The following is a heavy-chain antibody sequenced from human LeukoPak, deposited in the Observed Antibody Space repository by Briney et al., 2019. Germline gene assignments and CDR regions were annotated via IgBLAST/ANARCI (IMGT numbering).Heavy chain of an antibody. Sequence: PSETLSLTCTVSGGSISSSIYYWGWIRQSPGKGLEWIGSIYYSGSTYYNPSLKSRVTISVDTSKNQFSLKLSSVTAADTAVYYCARSYSGSYSDYWGQGTLVTVSS. J-gene: IGHJ4*02. D-gene: IGHD1-26*01. V-gene: IGHV4-39*07. CDR2: IYYSGST. CDR3: ARSYSGSYSDY. CDR1: GGSISSSIYY.